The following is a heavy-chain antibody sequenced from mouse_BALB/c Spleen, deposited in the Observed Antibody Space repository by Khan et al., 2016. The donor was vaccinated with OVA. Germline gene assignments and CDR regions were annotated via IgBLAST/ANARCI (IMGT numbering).Heavy chain of an antibody. Sequence: EVELVESGGGLVQPGGSRKLSCKASGFAFSDSGIEWVRKAPGKGLEWIGFISSLAKKLYYAETLTGRFTFSSENANNTLYLKVSSLRTEDTAMYYCARGGKGGVAYWGQGTLVTVSA. V-gene: IGHV5-15*02. CDR3: ARGGKGGVAY. CDR1: GFAFSDSG. J-gene: IGHJ3*01. CDR2: ISSLAKKL.